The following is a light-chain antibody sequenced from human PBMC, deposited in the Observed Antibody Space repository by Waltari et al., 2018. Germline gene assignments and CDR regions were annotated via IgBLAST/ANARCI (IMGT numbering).Light chain of an antibody. J-gene: IGLJ3*02. V-gene: IGLV2-14*03. CDR2: GVA. CDR3: TSYTSSSTWV. Sequence: QSALTQPASVSGFPGQSITISCTGASSDVGAYNHVSWYQQHPGKAPKLMIYGVANRPAGVSNRFSGAKYGNTASLTISGLQAEDEADYYCTSYTSSSTWVFGGGTKLTVL. CDR1: SSDVGAYNH.